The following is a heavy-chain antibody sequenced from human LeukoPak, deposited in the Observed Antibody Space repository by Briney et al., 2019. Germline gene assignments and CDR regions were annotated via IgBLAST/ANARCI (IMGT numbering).Heavy chain of an antibody. V-gene: IGHV3-73*01. J-gene: IGHJ3*02. CDR3: TRRGDGYNDAFDI. D-gene: IGHD5-24*01. Sequence: GGSLRLSCAASGFTFSGSAIHWVRQASGKGLEWVGRVRSKANSYATAHAASVKGRVTISRDDSKNKAYLQMNSLKTDDTAVYYCTRRGDGYNDAFDIWGQGTMVAVSS. CDR1: GFTFSGSA. CDR2: VRSKANSYAT.